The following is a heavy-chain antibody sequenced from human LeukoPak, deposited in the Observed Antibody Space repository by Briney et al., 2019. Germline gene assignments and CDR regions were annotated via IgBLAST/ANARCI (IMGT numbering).Heavy chain of an antibody. Sequence: GASVKVSCKASGYTFTGYYMHWVRQAPGQGLEWMGWISAYNGNTNYAQKLQGRVTMTTDTSTSTAYMELRSLRSDDTAVYYCARGPGGEPFDYWGQGTLVTVSS. D-gene: IGHD1-14*01. CDR3: ARGPGGEPFDY. CDR1: GYTFTGYY. J-gene: IGHJ4*02. CDR2: ISAYNGNT. V-gene: IGHV1-18*04.